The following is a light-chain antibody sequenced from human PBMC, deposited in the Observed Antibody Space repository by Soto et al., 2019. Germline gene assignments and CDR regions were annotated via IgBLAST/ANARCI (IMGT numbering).Light chain of an antibody. J-gene: IGKJ2*01. CDR1: QSVSSN. CDR2: GAS. V-gene: IGKV3-15*01. CDR3: QQYNNWPQT. Sequence: ETVRTQSPATLSVSPGERATLSCRASQSVSSNLAWYQQKPGQAPRLLIYGASTRATGIPARFSGSGSGTEFTLTISSLQSEDFAVYYCQQYNNWPQTFGQGTKLEIK.